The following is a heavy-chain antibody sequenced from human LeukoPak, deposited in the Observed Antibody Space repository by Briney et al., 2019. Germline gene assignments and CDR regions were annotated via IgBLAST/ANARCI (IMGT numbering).Heavy chain of an antibody. CDR3: ARDRALNVGLYYYYGMDV. V-gene: IGHV3-30*04. Sequence: GGSLRLSCAASGFTFSSYAMHWVRQAPGKGLEWVAVISYDGSNKYYADSVKGRFTISRDNSKNTLYLQMNSPRAEDTAVYYCARDRALNVGLYYYYGMDVWGQGTTVTVSS. D-gene: IGHD1-26*01. CDR2: ISYDGSNK. CDR1: GFTFSSYA. J-gene: IGHJ6*02.